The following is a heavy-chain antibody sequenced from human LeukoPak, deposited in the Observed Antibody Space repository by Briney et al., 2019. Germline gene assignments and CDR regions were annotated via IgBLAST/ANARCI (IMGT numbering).Heavy chain of an antibody. CDR1: GFSVRSYC. D-gene: IGHD3-10*01. CDR3: SLLWFGELLRADSYLIDY. J-gene: IGHJ4*02. CDR2: ICTGGNT. V-gene: IGHV3-53*01. Sequence: GGSLRLSCAASGFSVRSYCMTWARQAPGRGLEWVSVICTGGNTHYADSVKGRFTISRDISKNTVYLQMNSLRAEDTAVYYCSLLWFGELLRADSYLIDYWGQGIRVTVSS.